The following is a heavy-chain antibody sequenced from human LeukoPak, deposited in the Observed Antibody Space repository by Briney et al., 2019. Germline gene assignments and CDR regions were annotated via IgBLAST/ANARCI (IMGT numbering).Heavy chain of an antibody. V-gene: IGHV3-53*01. CDR2: ISTGGTT. J-gene: IGHJ3*02. CDR1: GFTVNSNY. CDR3: ARGGDIVGDIRSAFDI. Sequence: GGSLRLSCAASGFTVNSNYMSWVRQAPGKGLEWVSVISTGGTTYYADSVKGRFTISRDNSKSTLYLQMNSLRAEDTALYYCARGGDIVGDIRSAFDIWGPGTLVTVYS. D-gene: IGHD1-26*01.